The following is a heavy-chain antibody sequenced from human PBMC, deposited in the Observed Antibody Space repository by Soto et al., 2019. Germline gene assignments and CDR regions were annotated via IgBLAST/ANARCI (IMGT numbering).Heavy chain of an antibody. CDR2: ISGYNGDT. Sequence: GASVKVSCKASGYTFTRSGISWVRQAPGQGLEWMGWISGYNGDTNYAQKFQGRVTMTTDTSTTTAYMELRSLTSDDTAVYYCAKNGQPPYYCYGMDVWGQGTTITVSS. CDR1: GYTFTRSG. CDR3: AKNGQPPYYCYGMDV. D-gene: IGHD2-8*01. J-gene: IGHJ6*02. V-gene: IGHV1-18*01.